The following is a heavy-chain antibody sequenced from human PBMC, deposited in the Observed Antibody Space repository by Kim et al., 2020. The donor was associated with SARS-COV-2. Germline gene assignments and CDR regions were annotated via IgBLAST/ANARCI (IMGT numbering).Heavy chain of an antibody. CDR2: IKSKTDGGTT. D-gene: IGHD6-13*01. CDR3: TTDREAAAGKYH. V-gene: IGHV3-15*01. CDR1: GFTFSNAW. Sequence: GGSLRLSCAAYGFTFSNAWMSWVRQAPGKGLEWVGRIKSKTDGGTTDYAAPVKGRFTISRDDSKNTLYLQMNSLKTEDTAVYYCTTDREAAAGKYHWGQGTLVTVSS. J-gene: IGHJ5*02.